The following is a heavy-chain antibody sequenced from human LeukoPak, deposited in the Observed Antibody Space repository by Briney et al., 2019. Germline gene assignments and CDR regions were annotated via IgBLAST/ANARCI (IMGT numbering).Heavy chain of an antibody. CDR3: AKDPRRAMDSAFDI. CDR1: GFTLNNYA. Sequence: GGSLRLSCAASGFTLNNYAMSWVRQVPGKGLQWVSGISSSGGNTYYLDSVKGRFTISRDNSKNTLYLQMNSLRAEDTAVYYCAKDPRRAMDSAFDIWGQGTMVTVTS. J-gene: IGHJ3*02. V-gene: IGHV3-23*01. CDR2: ISSSGGNT. D-gene: IGHD5-18*01.